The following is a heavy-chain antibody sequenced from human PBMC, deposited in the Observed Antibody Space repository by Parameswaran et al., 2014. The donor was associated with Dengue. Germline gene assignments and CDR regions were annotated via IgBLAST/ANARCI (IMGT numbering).Heavy chain of an antibody. Sequence: VRQMPGKGLEWMGTIDPSDSDTQYSPSFQGHVTISADKSISAAYLQWSSLKASDTAMYYCARRVAYCGGDCNGFDIWGQGTMVTVSS. D-gene: IGHD2-21*02. CDR2: IDPSDSDT. V-gene: IGHV5-10-1*01. J-gene: IGHJ3*02. CDR3: ARRVAYCGGDCNGFDI.